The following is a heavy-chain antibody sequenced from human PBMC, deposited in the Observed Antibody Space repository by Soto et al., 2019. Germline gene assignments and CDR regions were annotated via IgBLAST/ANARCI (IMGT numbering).Heavy chain of an antibody. CDR2: IYPGDSDT. CDR3: ARPVYDILTGYLYYFDY. V-gene: IGHV5-51*01. CDR1: GYSFTSYW. D-gene: IGHD3-9*01. Sequence: GESLKISCKGSGYSFTSYWIGWVRQMPGKGLEWMGIIYPGDSDTRYSPSFQGQVTISADKSISTAYLQWSSLKASDTAMYYCARPVYDILTGYLYYFDYWGQGTLVTVSS. J-gene: IGHJ4*02.